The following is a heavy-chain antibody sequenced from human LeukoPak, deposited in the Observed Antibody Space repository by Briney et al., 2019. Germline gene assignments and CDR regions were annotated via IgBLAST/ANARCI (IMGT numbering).Heavy chain of an antibody. V-gene: IGHV5-51*01. Sequence: GESLKISCKGSGYSFSKYWIGWVRQMPGKGPEWMGLIYPGDSDTRYSPSFQGQVTISADKSISIAYLQWSSLKASDTAMYYCARVTYYYDSSGYSRFFDYWSQGTLVTVSS. CDR2: IYPGDSDT. J-gene: IGHJ4*02. CDR3: ARVTYYYDSSGYSRFFDY. CDR1: GYSFSKYW. D-gene: IGHD3-22*01.